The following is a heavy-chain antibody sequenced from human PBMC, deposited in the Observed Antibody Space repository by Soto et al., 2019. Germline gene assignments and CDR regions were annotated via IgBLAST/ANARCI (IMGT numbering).Heavy chain of an antibody. CDR1: GGSISSYY. D-gene: IGHD2-21*02. Sequence: SETLSLTCTVSGGSISSYYWSWIRQPPGKGLEWIGYIYYSGSTNYNPSLKSRVTISVDTSKNQFSLKLSSVTAADTAVYYCARVGLAYCGGDCYSRVAFDIWGQGTMFTVSS. CDR2: IYYSGST. J-gene: IGHJ3*02. V-gene: IGHV4-59*01. CDR3: ARVGLAYCGGDCYSRVAFDI.